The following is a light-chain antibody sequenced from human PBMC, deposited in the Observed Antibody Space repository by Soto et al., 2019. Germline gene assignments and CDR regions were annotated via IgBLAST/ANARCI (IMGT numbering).Light chain of an antibody. CDR1: SSDVGGYSY. CDR3: SSYAGSSNV. Sequence: QSALTQPPSASGSPGQSAAISCTRTSSDVGGYSYVSWYQQHPGKAPKLMIYEVNKRPSGVPDRFSGSKSGNTASLTVSGLQAEDEADYYCSSYAGSSNVFGTGTKLTVL. CDR2: EVN. J-gene: IGLJ1*01. V-gene: IGLV2-8*01.